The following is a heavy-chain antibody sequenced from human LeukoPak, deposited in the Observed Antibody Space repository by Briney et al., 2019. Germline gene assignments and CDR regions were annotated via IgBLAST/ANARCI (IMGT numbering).Heavy chain of an antibody. CDR1: GGSISSSSYY. CDR3: AREEYSSGWYGVDP. CDR2: IYYSGST. J-gene: IGHJ5*02. Sequence: PSETLSLTCTVSGGSISSSSYYWGWIRQPPGKGLEWIGSIYYSGSTYYNPSLKSRVTISVDTSKNQFSLKLSSVTAADTAVYYCAREEYSSGWYGVDPWGQGTLVTVSS. D-gene: IGHD6-19*01. V-gene: IGHV4-39*07.